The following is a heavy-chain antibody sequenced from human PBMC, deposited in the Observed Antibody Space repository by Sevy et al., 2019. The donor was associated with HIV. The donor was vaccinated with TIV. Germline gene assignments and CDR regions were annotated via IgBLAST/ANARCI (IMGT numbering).Heavy chain of an antibody. V-gene: IGHV3-66*01. CDR1: GFTVSGNY. Sequence: GGSLRLSCEASGFTVSGNYMAWVRLAPGKGLEGVSVIHSDDTTYHADSVKDRFTISRDNFKNTLYLHMSSLRAEDTAVYYCARGKSGYGYALNYWGQGTLVTVSS. CDR3: ARGKSGYGYALNY. CDR2: IHSDDTT. D-gene: IGHD5-18*01. J-gene: IGHJ4*02.